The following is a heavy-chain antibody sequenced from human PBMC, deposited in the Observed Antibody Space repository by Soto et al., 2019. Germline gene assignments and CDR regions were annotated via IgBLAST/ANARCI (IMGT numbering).Heavy chain of an antibody. CDR3: ARDIEVLAQSTTLNYYSYMAV. CDR1: EVTSSRWW. D-gene: IGHD1-1*01. V-gene: IGHV3-7*01. J-gene: IGHJ6*03. CDR2: IKQDGREK. Sequence: GGPRRDACGAGEVTSSRWWRSRVRKDKGKGLEWVANIKQDGREKYYVASVKGRFTISRDTAKNSLYLQMNSLRAEDTAVYYCARDIEVLAQSTTLNYYSYMAVWRNGTTVTVSS.